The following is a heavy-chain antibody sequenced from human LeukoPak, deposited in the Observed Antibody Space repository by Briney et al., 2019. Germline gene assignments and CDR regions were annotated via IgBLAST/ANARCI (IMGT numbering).Heavy chain of an antibody. V-gene: IGHV5-51*01. CDR2: IYPGDSDT. Sequence: GESLKISCKGSGYSFSSYWIGWVRPIPGTGLEWMGIIYPGDSDTIYNPSFQGQVTISADKSITTAYLQWSSLKSSDTAIYYCARSFRGSGWYIDYWGQGTLVTVSS. D-gene: IGHD6-25*01. CDR1: GYSFSSYW. J-gene: IGHJ4*02. CDR3: ARSFRGSGWYIDY.